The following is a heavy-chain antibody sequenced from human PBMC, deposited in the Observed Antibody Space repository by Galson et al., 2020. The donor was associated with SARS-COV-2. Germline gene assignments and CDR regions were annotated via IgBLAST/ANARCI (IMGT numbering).Heavy chain of an antibody. D-gene: IGHD2-21*02. CDR1: GFTFNNYG. J-gene: IGHJ4*02. Sequence: PGGSLRLSCAASGFTFNNYGMHWVRQAPGKALEWVAVISYEGSYTDYADSVKGRFTVSRDSSKNTLYLQMNSLRVEDTAVYYCVKDPKVFLLTYCSRDCYLKWGQGTLVTVSS. CDR2: ISYEGSYT. V-gene: IGHV3-30*18. CDR3: VKDPKVFLLTYCSRDCYLK.